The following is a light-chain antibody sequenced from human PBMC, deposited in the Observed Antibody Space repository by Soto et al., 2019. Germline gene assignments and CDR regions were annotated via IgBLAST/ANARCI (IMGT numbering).Light chain of an antibody. CDR2: DTS. CDR1: QAISSA. Sequence: AIQFSLSPSSLPASVTDRVTITCRASQAISSALAWYQQKPGKAPELLIYDTSSLQSGVPSRFSGSGSGTDFTLTIRRLQPEDSATYYCQQVTNYIITFGQGTRLEVK. J-gene: IGKJ5*01. CDR3: QQVTNYIIT. V-gene: IGKV1D-13*01.